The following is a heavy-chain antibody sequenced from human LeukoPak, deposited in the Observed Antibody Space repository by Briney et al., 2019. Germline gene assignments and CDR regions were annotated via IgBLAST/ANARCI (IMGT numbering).Heavy chain of an antibody. CDR2: ISGSGGST. CDR3: ARKNLRSGWFDP. Sequence: GGSLRLSCAASGFTFSSYAMSWVRQAPGKGLEWVSAISGSGGSTYYADSVKGRFTISRDSSKNTLYLQMNSLRAEDTAVYYCARKNLRSGWFDPWGQGTLVTVSS. CDR1: GFTFSSYA. D-gene: IGHD3-16*01. J-gene: IGHJ5*02. V-gene: IGHV3-23*01.